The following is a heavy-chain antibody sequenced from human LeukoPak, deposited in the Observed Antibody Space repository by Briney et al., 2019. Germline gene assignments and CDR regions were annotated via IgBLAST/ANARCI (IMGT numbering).Heavy chain of an antibody. CDR2: ISYDGNNK. D-gene: IGHD2-2*01. J-gene: IGHJ4*02. CDR1: EFTFTNYG. V-gene: IGHV3-33*05. CDR3: ARAPYCSSTSCYPTYYFDY. Sequence: GGSLRLSCAASEFTFTNYGMHWVRQAPGKGLEWVAVISYDGNNKYFGDSVKGRFTISRDNSKNTVYLQMNSLRAEDTAVYYCARAPYCSSTSCYPTYYFDYWGQGTLVTVSS.